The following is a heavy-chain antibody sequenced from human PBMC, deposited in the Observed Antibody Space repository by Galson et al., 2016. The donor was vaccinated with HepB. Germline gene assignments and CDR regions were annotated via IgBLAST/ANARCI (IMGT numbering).Heavy chain of an antibody. J-gene: IGHJ4*02. CDR3: ARDEGKSSGGSSQFAY. Sequence: SLRLSCAVSGFTFSSYWMSWVRQAPGKGLEWVANIKEDGNEKYYVDSVKGRFSSSRDNAKNSLYLQMNSLRAEDTALYYCARDEGKSSGGSSQFAYWGQGTLVSVSS. CDR2: IKEDGNEK. V-gene: IGHV3-7*03. D-gene: IGHD6-19*01. CDR1: GFTFSSYW.